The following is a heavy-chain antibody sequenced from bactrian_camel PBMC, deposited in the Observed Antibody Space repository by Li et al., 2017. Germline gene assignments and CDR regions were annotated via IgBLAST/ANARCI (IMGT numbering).Heavy chain of an antibody. D-gene: IGHD1*01. CDR2: FLVDGSA. J-gene: IGHJ4*01. Sequence: HVQLVESGGGSVQAGGSLRLSCRYSGYSVASDCVGWYRQAPGKERELVSRFLVDGSAEYSDSVKGRFTISQDKAKNTVYLQMDSLKPEDTAMYYCNALCSQLPLRMVWGQGTQVTVS. V-gene: IGHV3S53*01. CDR3: NALCSQLPLRMV. CDR1: GYSVASDC.